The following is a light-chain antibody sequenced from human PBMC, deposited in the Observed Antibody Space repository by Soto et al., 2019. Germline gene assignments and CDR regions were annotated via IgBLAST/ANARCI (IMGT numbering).Light chain of an antibody. CDR1: QSVSNN. CDR3: QRYIKWPIT. J-gene: IGKJ5*01. CDR2: GAS. Sequence: EIVLTQSPRTLSLSPGERATLSCRASQSVSNNYLAWYQQKPGQAPRLLIYGASNRATGIPARFSGSGSGTEFTLTVSSLQSEDFAVYYCQRYIKWPITSGQGTRLEIK. V-gene: IGKV3-15*01.